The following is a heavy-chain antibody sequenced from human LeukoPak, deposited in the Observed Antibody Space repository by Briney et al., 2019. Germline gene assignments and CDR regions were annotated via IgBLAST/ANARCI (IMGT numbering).Heavy chain of an antibody. V-gene: IGHV3-23*01. J-gene: IGHJ4*02. Sequence: XNYAMNWVRQAPGKGLEWVSSISGGGETTYYADSAKGRFTISRDNSQNTLYLQMNSLRAEDTAVYYCARDYADYVGYFFFDYWGQGTLVTVSS. CDR3: ARDYADYVGYFFFDY. CDR1: XNYA. D-gene: IGHD4-17*01. CDR2: ISGGGETT.